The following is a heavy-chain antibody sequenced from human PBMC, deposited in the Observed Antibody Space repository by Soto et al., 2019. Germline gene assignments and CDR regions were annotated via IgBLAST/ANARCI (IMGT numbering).Heavy chain of an antibody. CDR2: ISSSGSTI. CDR1: GFTFSSYE. J-gene: IGHJ3*02. D-gene: IGHD3-22*01. CDR3: ARDRGYYYDSSGYQRVDAFDI. Sequence: PGGSLRLSCAASGFTFSSYEMNWVRQAPGMGLEWVSYISSSGSTIYYADSVKGRFTISRDNAKNSLYLQMNSLRAEDTAVYYCARDRGYYYDSSGYQRVDAFDIWGQGTMVTVSS. V-gene: IGHV3-48*03.